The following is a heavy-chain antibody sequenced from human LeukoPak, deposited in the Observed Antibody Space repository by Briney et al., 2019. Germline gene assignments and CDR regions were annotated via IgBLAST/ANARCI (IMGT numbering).Heavy chain of an antibody. V-gene: IGHV3-30*04. Sequence: GGSLRLSCAASGFTFSSYAMHWVRQAPGKGLEWVAGISYDGSNKYYADYVKGRFTISRDNSKNTLYLQMNSLRAEDTAVYYCARGGSVAYYYDSSGYYRPDYYYGMDVWGQGTTVTVSS. J-gene: IGHJ6*02. CDR3: ARGGSVAYYYDSSGYYRPDYYYGMDV. CDR2: ISYDGSNK. CDR1: GFTFSSYA. D-gene: IGHD3-22*01.